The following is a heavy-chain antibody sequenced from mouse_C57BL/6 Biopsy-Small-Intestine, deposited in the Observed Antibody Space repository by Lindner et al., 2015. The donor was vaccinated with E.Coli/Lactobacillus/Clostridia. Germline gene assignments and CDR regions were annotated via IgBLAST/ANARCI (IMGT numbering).Heavy chain of an antibody. J-gene: IGHJ4*01. V-gene: IGHV10-1*01. D-gene: IGHD2-2*01. CDR1: GFSFNTYA. CDR2: IRSKSNNYAT. CDR3: VRHGVTTYAMDY. Sequence: VQLQESGGGLVQPKGSLKLSCAASGFSFNTYAMNWVRQAPGKGLEWVARIRSKSNNYATYYVDSVKDRFTISRDDSESMLYLQMNNLKTEDTAMYYCVRHGVTTYAMDYWGQGTSVTVSS.